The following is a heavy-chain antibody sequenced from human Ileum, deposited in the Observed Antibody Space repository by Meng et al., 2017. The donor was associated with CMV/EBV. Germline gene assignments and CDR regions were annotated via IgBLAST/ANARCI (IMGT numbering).Heavy chain of an antibody. CDR2: VYYSGSA. Sequence: GSLRLSCTVSGDSLRGHYWSWIRQPPGKGLEWMGYVYYSGSATYSPSLRSRITMSVDTSRNQISLNLRSVTAADTAMYFCARGVGHATNNSLDHWGQGTRVTGAS. CDR1: GDSLRGHY. J-gene: IGHJ4*02. D-gene: IGHD1-1*01. CDR3: ARGVGHATNNSLDH. V-gene: IGHV4-59*11.